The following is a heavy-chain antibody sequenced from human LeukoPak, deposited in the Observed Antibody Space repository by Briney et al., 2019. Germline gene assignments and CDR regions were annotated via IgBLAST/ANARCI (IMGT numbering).Heavy chain of an antibody. D-gene: IGHD2-2*01. CDR1: GFTFSGSA. J-gene: IGHJ4*02. Sequence: PGGSLRLSCAASGFTFSGSAMHWVRQASGKGLEWVGRIRSKANSYATAYAASVKGRFTISRDDSKNTAYLQMNSLKTEDTAVYYCTSGGYCSSTSCCGENWGQGTLVTVSS. V-gene: IGHV3-73*01. CDR2: IRSKANSYAT. CDR3: TSGGYCSSTSCCGEN.